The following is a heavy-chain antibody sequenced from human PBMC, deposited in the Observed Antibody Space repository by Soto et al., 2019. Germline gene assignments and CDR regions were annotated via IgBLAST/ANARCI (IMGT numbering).Heavy chain of an antibody. Sequence: QVQLVQSGAEVKKPGASVKVSCKSSGYRFETYAMNWVRQAPGQGLEWMGWTSSYNIDTFYADKLQDRVSMTTDTSTGTAYMELRSLSSDDTAVYYCARGHGVIIGAMDVCGQGTAVTVSS. V-gene: IGHV1-18*01. J-gene: IGHJ6*02. CDR3: ARGHGVIIGAMDV. CDR1: GYRFETYA. CDR2: TSSYNIDT. D-gene: IGHD3-3*01.